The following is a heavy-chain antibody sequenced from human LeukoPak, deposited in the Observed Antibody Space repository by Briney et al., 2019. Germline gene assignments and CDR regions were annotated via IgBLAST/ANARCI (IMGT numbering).Heavy chain of an antibody. CDR1: GFAFSNAR. Sequence: PGASLRLSCAASGFAFSNARMSWVRQAPGKGVGWVGRIKSKTDGGTTDYAAPVKGRFTISRDDSTNTLYLQMSSLKTEDTAVYYCTTGGYGGQFDYWGQGTLVTVSS. CDR2: IKSKTDGGTT. CDR3: TTGGYGGQFDY. J-gene: IGHJ4*02. D-gene: IGHD5-12*01. V-gene: IGHV3-15*01.